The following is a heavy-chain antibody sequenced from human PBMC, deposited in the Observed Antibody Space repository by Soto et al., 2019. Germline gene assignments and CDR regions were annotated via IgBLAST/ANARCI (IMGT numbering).Heavy chain of an antibody. CDR1: GGSISSSDYY. D-gene: IGHD6-6*01. V-gene: IGHV4-30-4*08. Sequence: TLSLTCTVSGGSISSSDYYLSWIRQRPGKGLERIGYIHYSGGTHYNPALKSRVTILIDTSKNQFSLKLSSVTAADTAVYYCASCTAARGEFDYWGQGTLVTVSS. CDR2: IHYSGGT. CDR3: ASCTAARGEFDY. J-gene: IGHJ4*02.